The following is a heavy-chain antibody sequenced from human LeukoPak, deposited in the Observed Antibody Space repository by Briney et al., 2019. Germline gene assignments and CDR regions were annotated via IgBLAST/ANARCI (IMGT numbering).Heavy chain of an antibody. J-gene: IGHJ1*01. CDR1: GGSISSSNW. CDR3: ARRFMVRGVIMGFQH. Sequence: NTSETLSLTCAVSGGSISSSNWWSWVRQPPGKGLEWIGEIYHSGSTNYNPSLKSRVTISVDKSKNQFSLKLSSVTAADTAVYYCARRFMVRGVIMGFQHWGQGTLVTVSS. CDR2: IYHSGST. D-gene: IGHD3-10*01. V-gene: IGHV4-4*02.